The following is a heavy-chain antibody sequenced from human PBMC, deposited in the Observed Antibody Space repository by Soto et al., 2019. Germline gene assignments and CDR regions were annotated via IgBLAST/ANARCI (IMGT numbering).Heavy chain of an antibody. D-gene: IGHD6-19*01. CDR1: GFSFSSYA. Sequence: EVQLLESGGGLVQPGGSLRLSCAASGFSFSSYAMSWVRQAPGKGLEWVSAISGSGGSTYYADSVKGRLTISRDNSKNPLSLQMNSLKAEDTAIYYCAMKEAGNRPFDYWGQGTLVTVSS. V-gene: IGHV3-23*01. J-gene: IGHJ4*02. CDR3: AMKEAGNRPFDY. CDR2: ISGSGGST.